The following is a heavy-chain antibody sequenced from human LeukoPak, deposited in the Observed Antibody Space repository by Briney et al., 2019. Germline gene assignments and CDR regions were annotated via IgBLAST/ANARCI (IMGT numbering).Heavy chain of an antibody. Sequence: ASVKVSCKASGYTFTAYYMHWVRQAPGQGLEWMGWINPNSGGTNYAQKFQGRVTMTRDTSISTAYMELSRLRSDDTAVYYCARSYYDILTGVINWLDPWGQGTLVTVSS. V-gene: IGHV1-2*02. CDR2: INPNSGGT. D-gene: IGHD3-9*01. CDR1: GYTFTAYY. J-gene: IGHJ5*02. CDR3: ARSYYDILTGVINWLDP.